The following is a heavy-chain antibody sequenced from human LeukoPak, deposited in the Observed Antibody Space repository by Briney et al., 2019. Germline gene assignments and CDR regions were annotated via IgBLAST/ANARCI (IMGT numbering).Heavy chain of an antibody. CDR1: GGSISSGGYY. V-gene: IGHV4-61*08. Sequence: SQTLSLTCTVSGGSISSGGYYWSWIRQPPGKGLEWIGYIYYSGSTNYNPSLKSRVTISVDTSKNQFSLKLTSVTAADTAVYYCARSSDPEYFQHWGQGTLVTVSS. CDR2: IYYSGST. J-gene: IGHJ1*01. CDR3: ARSSDPEYFQH.